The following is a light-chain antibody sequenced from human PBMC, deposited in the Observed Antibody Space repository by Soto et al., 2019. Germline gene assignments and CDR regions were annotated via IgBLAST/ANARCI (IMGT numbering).Light chain of an antibody. CDR1: SSDVGGYNF. Sequence: QSALTQPASVSGSPGQSITISCTGTSSDVGGYNFVSWYRQHPDKAPILMIFEVSNRPSGVSNRFSGSKSGNTASLTISGLQAEDEAYYYGSSYTSGSTPYVFGTGTKLTVL. CDR3: SSYTSGSTPYV. V-gene: IGLV2-14*01. J-gene: IGLJ1*01. CDR2: EVS.